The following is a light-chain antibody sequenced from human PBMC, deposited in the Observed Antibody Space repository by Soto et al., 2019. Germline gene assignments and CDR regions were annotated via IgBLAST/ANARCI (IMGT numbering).Light chain of an antibody. J-gene: IGKJ4*01. Sequence: EIVLTQSPATLSLSPGERATLSCRASQSVSSYLAWYQQKPGQAPRLLIYDASNKATGIPARFSGSGSGTDFTLTISSLEPEDCAVYYCQQRSNWPLSGTVGGVTKVEIK. CDR2: DAS. CDR1: QSVSSY. V-gene: IGKV3-11*01. CDR3: QQRSNWPLSGT.